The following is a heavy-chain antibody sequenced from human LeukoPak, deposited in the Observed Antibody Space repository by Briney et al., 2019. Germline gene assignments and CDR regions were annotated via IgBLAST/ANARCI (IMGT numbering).Heavy chain of an antibody. CDR3: ARGWGNYYDSSGYYWGIDY. V-gene: IGHV4-34*01. J-gene: IGHJ4*02. CDR2: INHSGST. D-gene: IGHD3-22*01. Sequence: PSETLSLTCAVYGGSFSGYYWSWIRQPPGKGLEWIGEINHSGSTNYNPSLKSRVTISVDTSKNRFSLKLSSVTAADTAVYYCARGWGNYYDSSGYYWGIDYWGQGTLVTVSS. CDR1: GGSFSGYY.